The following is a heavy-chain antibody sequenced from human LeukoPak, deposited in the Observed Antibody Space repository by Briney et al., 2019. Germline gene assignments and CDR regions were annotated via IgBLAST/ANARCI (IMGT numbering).Heavy chain of an antibody. V-gene: IGHV3-21*01. D-gene: IGHD2-15*01. J-gene: IGHJ4*02. CDR3: ARDSLLDPSTDY. Sequence: PGGSLRLSCAASGFTFSSYSMNWVRQAPGKGLEWVSSISSSSSYIYYADSVKGRFTISRDNAKNSLYLQMNSLRAEDTAVYYCARDSLLDPSTDYWGQGTLVTVSS. CDR1: GFTFSSYS. CDR2: ISSSSSYI.